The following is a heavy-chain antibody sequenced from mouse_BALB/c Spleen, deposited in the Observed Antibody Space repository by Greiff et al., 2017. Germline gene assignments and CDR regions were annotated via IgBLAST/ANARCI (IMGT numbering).Heavy chain of an antibody. V-gene: IGHV1-15*01. J-gene: IGHJ3*01. Sequence: VQLQQSGAELVRPGASVTLSCKASGYTFTDYEMHWVKQTPVHGLEWIGAIDPETGGTAYNQKFKGKATLTADKSSSTAYMELRSLTSEDSAVYFCARDYSAYWGQGTLVTVSA. CDR1: GYTFTDYE. D-gene: IGHD2-12*01. CDR2: IDPETGGT. CDR3: ARDYSAY.